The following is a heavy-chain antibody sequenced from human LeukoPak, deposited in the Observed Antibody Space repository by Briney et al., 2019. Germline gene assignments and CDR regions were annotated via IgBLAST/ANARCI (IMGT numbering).Heavy chain of an antibody. CDR3: ARGRTYTRYCSGGSCKLYYFDY. Sequence: SETLSLTCTVSGGSISSYYWSWIRQPPGKGLEWIGYSYHSGSTNKNPSPKSRVTISVDTSKNQFSLKLSSVTAADTAVYYCARGRTYTRYCSGGSCKLYYFDYWGQGTLVTVSS. J-gene: IGHJ4*02. V-gene: IGHV4-59*12. CDR2: SYHSGST. D-gene: IGHD2-15*01. CDR1: GGSISSYY.